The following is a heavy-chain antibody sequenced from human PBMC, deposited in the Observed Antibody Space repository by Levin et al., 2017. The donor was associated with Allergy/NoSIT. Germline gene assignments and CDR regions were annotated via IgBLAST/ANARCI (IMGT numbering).Heavy chain of an antibody. V-gene: IGHV3-48*02. Sequence: PGGSLRLSCAASGFTFSSYSMNWVRQAPGKGLEWVSYISSSSSTIYYADSVKGRFTISRDNAKNSLYLQMNSLRDEDTAVYYCARDTIWFGELWGFDAFDIWGQGTMVTVSS. CDR2: ISSSSSTI. CDR3: ARDTIWFGELWGFDAFDI. CDR1: GFTFSSYS. J-gene: IGHJ3*02. D-gene: IGHD3-10*01.